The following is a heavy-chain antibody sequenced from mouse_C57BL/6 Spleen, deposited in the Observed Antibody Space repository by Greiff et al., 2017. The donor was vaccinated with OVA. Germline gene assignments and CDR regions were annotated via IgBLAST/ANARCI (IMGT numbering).Heavy chain of an antibody. D-gene: IGHD2-2*01. CDR2: IDPSDSYT. V-gene: IGHV1-50*01. J-gene: IGHJ2*01. CDR1: GYTFTSYW. Sequence: VQLQQPGAELVKPGASVKLSCKASGYTFTSYWMQWVKQRPGQGLEWIGEIDPSDSYTNYNQKFKGKATLTVDTSSSTAYMQLSSLTSEDSAVYYCARGGYDPYWGKGTTLTVSS. CDR3: ARGGYDPY.